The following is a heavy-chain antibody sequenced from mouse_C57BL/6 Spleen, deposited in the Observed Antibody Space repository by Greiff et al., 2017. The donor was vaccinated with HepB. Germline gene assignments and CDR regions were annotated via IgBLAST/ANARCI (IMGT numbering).Heavy chain of an antibody. CDR2: IYPRSGNT. Sequence: VHLVESGAELARPGASVKLSCKASGYTFTSYGISWVKQRTGQGLEWIGEIYPRSGNTYYNEKFKGKATLTADKSSSTAYMELRSLTSEDSAVYFCARFRPNYYAMDYWGQGTSVTVSS. J-gene: IGHJ4*01. CDR1: GYTFTSYG. V-gene: IGHV1-81*01. CDR3: ARFRPNYYAMDY.